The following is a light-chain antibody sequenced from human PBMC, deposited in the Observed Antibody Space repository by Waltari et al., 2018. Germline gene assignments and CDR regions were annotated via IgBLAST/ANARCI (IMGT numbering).Light chain of an antibody. V-gene: IGKV1-39*01. CDR3: QQSYSTPYT. CDR1: QSISSY. J-gene: IGKJ2*01. CDR2: AAS. Sequence: DIQMTQSPSSLSASVGDRFTITGRASQSISSYLNWYQQKPGKAPKLLIYAASSLQVGVPSRFSGSGSGTDFTLTISSLQPEDFATYYCQQSYSTPYTFGQGTKLEIK.